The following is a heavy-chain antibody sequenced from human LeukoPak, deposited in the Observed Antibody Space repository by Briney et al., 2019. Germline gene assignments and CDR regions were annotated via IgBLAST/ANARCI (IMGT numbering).Heavy chain of an antibody. CDR3: AREGTSGTHLNWFDP. CDR2: IYYSGST. CDR1: GGSISSGGYY. J-gene: IGHJ5*02. D-gene: IGHD1-1*01. Sequence: SQTLSLTCTVSGGSISSGGYYWSWIRQHPGKGLEWIGYIYYSGSTYYNPSLKSRVTISVDTSKRHFSLKLSSVTAADTAVYYCAREGTSGTHLNWFDPWGQGTLVTVSS. V-gene: IGHV4-31*03.